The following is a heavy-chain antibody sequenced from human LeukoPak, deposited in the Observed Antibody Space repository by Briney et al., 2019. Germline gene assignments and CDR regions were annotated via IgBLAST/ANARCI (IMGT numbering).Heavy chain of an antibody. CDR3: ATHYNRYNWNYDDY. D-gene: IGHD1-7*01. Sequence: GGSLRLSCAASGFTFSSYAMHWVRQAPGKGLEWVAVISYDGSNKYYADSVKGRFTISRDNSKNTLYLQMNSLRAKDTAVYYCATHYNRYNWNYDDYWGQGTLVTVSS. V-gene: IGHV3-30-3*01. CDR2: ISYDGSNK. J-gene: IGHJ4*02. CDR1: GFTFSSYA.